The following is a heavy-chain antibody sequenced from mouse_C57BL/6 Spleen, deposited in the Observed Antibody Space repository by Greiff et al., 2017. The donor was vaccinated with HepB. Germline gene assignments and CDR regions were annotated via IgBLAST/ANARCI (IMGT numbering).Heavy chain of an antibody. V-gene: IGHV1-50*01. J-gene: IGHJ4*01. CDR1: GYTFTSYW. CDR2: IDPSDSYT. CDR3: ARRYYAMDY. Sequence: QVQLQQPGAELVKPGASVKLSCKASGYTFTSYWMQWVKQRPGQGLEWTGEIDPSDSYTNYNQKFKGKATLTVDTSSSTAYMQLSSLTSEDSAVYYCARRYYAMDYWGQGTSVTVCS.